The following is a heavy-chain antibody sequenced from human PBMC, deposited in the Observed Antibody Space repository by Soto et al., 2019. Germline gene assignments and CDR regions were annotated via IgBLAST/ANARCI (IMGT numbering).Heavy chain of an antibody. CDR1: GFTFTDYY. J-gene: IGHJ6*02. Sequence: QVQLVESGGGLVKPGGSLRLSCAASGFTFTDYYMSWIRQAPGKGLEWVSYIYSSDSTIYYADSVKGRFTISRDTAKNSLYLQMNSLRPEDTAVYYCARAGWLQLVNYNLDVWGQGTTVTVSS. CDR2: IYSSDSTI. V-gene: IGHV3-11*01. CDR3: ARAGWLQLVNYNLDV. D-gene: IGHD5-12*01.